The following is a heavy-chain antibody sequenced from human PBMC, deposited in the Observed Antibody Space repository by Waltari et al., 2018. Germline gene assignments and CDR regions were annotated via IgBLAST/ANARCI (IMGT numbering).Heavy chain of an antibody. CDR1: GYTFTGHY. D-gene: IGHD1-7*01. Sequence: QVQLVQSGAEVKKPGASVKVSCKAAGYTFTGHYMPWVRPSPGQGLEWMGRINPNSGGTNYAQKFQGRVTMTRDTSISTAYMELSRLRSDDTAVYYCARAITGTKNWYFDLWGRGTLVTVSS. J-gene: IGHJ2*01. CDR3: ARAITGTKNWYFDL. V-gene: IGHV1-2*06. CDR2: INPNSGGT.